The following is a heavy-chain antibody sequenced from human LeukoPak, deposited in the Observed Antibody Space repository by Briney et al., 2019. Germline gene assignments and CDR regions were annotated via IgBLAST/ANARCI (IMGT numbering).Heavy chain of an antibody. CDR1: GDSVSTNSAA. J-gene: IGHJ4*02. CDR2: TYYRSKWYN. CDR3: ARELWGFDY. Sequence: SQTLSLTCAISGDSVSTNSAAWNWLRQSPSRGLEWLGSTYYRSKWYNEYAVSVRSRITIDADTSKNQFSVHLNSVTPEDTAVYYCARELWGFDYWGQGTLVTVSS. V-gene: IGHV6-1*01. D-gene: IGHD7-27*01.